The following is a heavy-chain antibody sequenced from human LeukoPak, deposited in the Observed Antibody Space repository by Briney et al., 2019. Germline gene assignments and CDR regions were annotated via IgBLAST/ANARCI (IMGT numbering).Heavy chain of an antibody. CDR2: IYLYGTT. J-gene: IGHJ6*02. CDR3: ARGDYDILTGLGYNYGMDV. Sequence: SETLSLTCSVSIGSISSSKWWSWVRQSPVKGLEWIGEIYLYGTTNYNPSFTSRVTISVDTSKNQFSLKLSSVTAADTAVYYCARGDYDILTGLGYNYGMDVWGQGTTVTVSS. D-gene: IGHD3-9*01. CDR1: IGSISSSKW. V-gene: IGHV4-4*02.